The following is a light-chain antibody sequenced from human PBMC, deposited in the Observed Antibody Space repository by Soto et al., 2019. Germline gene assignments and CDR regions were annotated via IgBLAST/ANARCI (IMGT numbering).Light chain of an antibody. CDR1: HGVSTY. CDR2: AAN. Sequence: DVQMTQSPSSVSASVGERVTITCRASHGVSTYLNWYQQKPGKAPKVLIFAANSLQRGVPSRFSGSGSGTEFTLTISSLQPEDFATYYCQQSHSIPRTFGQGTKVEVK. V-gene: IGKV1-39*01. CDR3: QQSHSIPRT. J-gene: IGKJ1*01.